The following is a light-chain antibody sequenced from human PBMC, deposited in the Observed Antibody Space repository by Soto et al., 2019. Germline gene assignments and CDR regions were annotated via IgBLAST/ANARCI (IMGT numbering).Light chain of an antibody. CDR1: QSVSNN. J-gene: IGKJ5*01. CDR2: GAS. Sequence: EIVMTQSPSPLSVSPGGTVTLSCSASQSVSNNVAWYQQKPGQAPRLLILGASTRATGIPARFSGSGSGTEFTLSISSLQSEDFAVYYCKQYKEWPPFTFGQGTRLEIK. V-gene: IGKV3-15*01. CDR3: KQYKEWPPFT.